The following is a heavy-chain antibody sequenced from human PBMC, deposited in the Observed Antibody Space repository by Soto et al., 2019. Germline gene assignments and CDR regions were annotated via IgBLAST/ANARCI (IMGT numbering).Heavy chain of an antibody. CDR2: IYDSGST. J-gene: IGHJ4*02. CDR1: GGSISSYY. CDR3: TRGRYYFDS. Sequence: SETLSLTGTFSGGSISSYYWSWIRQPPGKGLEWIGYIYDSGSTNYNPSLKSRVTISVDTSKNQFSLKLSSLTAADTAVYYCTRGRYYFDSWGQGTLVTVSS. V-gene: IGHV4-59*01.